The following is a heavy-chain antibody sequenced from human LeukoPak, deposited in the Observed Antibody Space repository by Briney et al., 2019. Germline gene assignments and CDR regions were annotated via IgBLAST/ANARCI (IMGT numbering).Heavy chain of an antibody. CDR2: IYYSGSN. J-gene: IGHJ3*02. CDR3: AREVTDAFDI. V-gene: IGHV4-59*12. Sequence: SETLSLTCTVSGGSINGYYWSWIPQPPGKGLEWIGYIYYSGSNNYHPSLQSRVIISVDTSKDQFSLKLSSVTAADTAVYYCAREVTDAFDIWGQGTTVTVSS. CDR1: GGSINGYY. D-gene: IGHD4-23*01.